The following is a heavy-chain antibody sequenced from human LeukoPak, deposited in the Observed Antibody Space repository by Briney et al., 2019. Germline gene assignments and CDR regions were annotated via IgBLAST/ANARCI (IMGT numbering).Heavy chain of an antibody. V-gene: IGHV1-24*01. CDR3: ATGGAHSRACYYYYYGMDV. J-gene: IGHJ6*02. CDR2: FDPEDGET. D-gene: IGHD6-13*01. Sequence: ASVKVSCKVSGYTLTELPMHWVRQAPGKGLEWMGGFDPEDGETIYAQKFQGRVTMTEDTSTDTAYMELSSLRSEDTAVYYCATGGAHSRACYYYYYGMDVWGQGATVTVSS. CDR1: GYTLTELP.